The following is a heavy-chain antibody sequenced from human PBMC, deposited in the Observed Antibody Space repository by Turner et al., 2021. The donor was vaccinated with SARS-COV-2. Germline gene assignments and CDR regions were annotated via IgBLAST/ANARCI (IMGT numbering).Heavy chain of an antibody. CDR1: GFTFSSYG. Sequence: QVQLVESGGGVVQPGRSLRLSCSASGFTFSSYGMHWVRKAPGKGLEWVAVIWYDGSNKFYADSVKGRFTISRDNSKNTLYLQMNSLRAEDTAIYYCARNYYDTSGLDAFDIWGQGTMVTVSS. CDR2: IWYDGSNK. J-gene: IGHJ3*02. V-gene: IGHV3-33*01. D-gene: IGHD3-22*01. CDR3: ARNYYDTSGLDAFDI.